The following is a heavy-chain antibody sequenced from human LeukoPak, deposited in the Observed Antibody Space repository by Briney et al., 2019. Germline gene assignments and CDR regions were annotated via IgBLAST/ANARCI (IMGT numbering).Heavy chain of an antibody. Sequence: GSLRLSCAASRFSFSAYPMGWVRRAPGKGLEWVSGISANGDVTFHADPVKGRFTISRDNSKNTLYLQMNSLRAEDTAEYYCAKSLLTTASGTGRAFDIWGQGTMVTVSS. CDR1: RFSFSAYP. CDR2: ISANGDVT. D-gene: IGHD1-26*01. J-gene: IGHJ3*02. V-gene: IGHV3-23*01. CDR3: AKSLLTTASGTGRAFDI.